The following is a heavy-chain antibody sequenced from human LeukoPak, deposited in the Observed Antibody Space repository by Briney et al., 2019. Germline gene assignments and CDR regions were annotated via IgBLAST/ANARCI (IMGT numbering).Heavy chain of an antibody. Sequence: GGSLRLSCAASGFTFSTYTMNWVRQAPGKGLEWVSAISGSGGSTYYADSVKGRFTISRDNSKNTLYLQMNSLRAEDTAVYYCARDFGAYCGGDCYSYAFDFWGQGTVVTVSS. D-gene: IGHD2-21*02. J-gene: IGHJ3*01. CDR3: ARDFGAYCGGDCYSYAFDF. CDR2: ISGSGGST. CDR1: GFTFSTYT. V-gene: IGHV3-23*01.